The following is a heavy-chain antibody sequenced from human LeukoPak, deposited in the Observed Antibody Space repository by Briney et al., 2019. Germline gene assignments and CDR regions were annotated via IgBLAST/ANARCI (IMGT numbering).Heavy chain of an antibody. CDR3: ARPTAATSLSASFQQ. V-gene: IGHV3-74*03. CDR2: INSDGSST. CDR1: GFTFSSYW. Sequence: SGGSLRLSCAASGFTFSSYWMCWVRQAPGKGLVWVSRINSDGSSTTYADSVKGRFTISRDNAKNTLYLQMNGLRAEDTAVYYCARPTAATSLSASFQQWGQGTLVTVSS. J-gene: IGHJ1*01. D-gene: IGHD2-15*01.